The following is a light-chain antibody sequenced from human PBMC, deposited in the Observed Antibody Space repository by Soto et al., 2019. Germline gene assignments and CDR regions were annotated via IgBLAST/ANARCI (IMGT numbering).Light chain of an antibody. CDR2: GVT. J-gene: IGLJ2*01. CDR3: SSYTSSFTLDVV. V-gene: IGLV2-14*03. CDR1: SSDVGGHDH. Sequence: QSALTQPASVSESPGQSITLSCTGTSSDVGGHDHVSWYQQHPGKAPKLIIYGVTNRPSGVSNRFSGSKSGDTASLTISGLQAEDEADYYFSSYTSSFTLDVVFGGGTKVTVL.